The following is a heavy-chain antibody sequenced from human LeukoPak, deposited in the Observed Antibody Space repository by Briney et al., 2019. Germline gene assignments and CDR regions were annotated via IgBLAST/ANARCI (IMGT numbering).Heavy chain of an antibody. Sequence: SETLSLTCAVSGGSFSDFSWSWIRQSPRRGLEWIGEINHTGRTNYNPSLKSRVTISVDTSKNHFSLNLTSVTAADTAVYYCARTRARPHYYYYYMDVWGKGTTVTVSS. CDR2: INHTGRT. CDR1: GGSFSDFS. J-gene: IGHJ6*03. V-gene: IGHV4-34*01. CDR3: ARTRARPHYYYYYMDV. D-gene: IGHD6-6*01.